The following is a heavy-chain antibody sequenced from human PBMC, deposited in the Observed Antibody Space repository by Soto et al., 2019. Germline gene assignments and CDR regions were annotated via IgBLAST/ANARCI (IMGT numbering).Heavy chain of an antibody. CDR2: INPNSGGT. CDR1: GYTFTGYY. J-gene: IGHJ4*02. Sequence: ASVKVSCKASGYTFTGYYMHWVRQASGQGLEWMGWINPNSGGTNYAQKFQGWVTMTRDTSISTAYMELSRLRSDDTAVYYCARGTGILWLRFDYWGQGTLVTVSS. D-gene: IGHD2-21*01. V-gene: IGHV1-2*04. CDR3: ARGTGILWLRFDY.